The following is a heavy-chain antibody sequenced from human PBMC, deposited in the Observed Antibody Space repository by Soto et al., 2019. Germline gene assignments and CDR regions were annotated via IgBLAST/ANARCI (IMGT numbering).Heavy chain of an antibody. D-gene: IGHD4-17*01. Sequence: GESLKISCKGSGYSFTSYWIGWVGQMPGKGLVWMGIIYPGDSDTRYSPSFQGQVTISPDKSISTAYLQWSSLKASDTAMYYCARHLPSKRGDFTGGGFDPWGQGTLVTVSS. J-gene: IGHJ5*02. V-gene: IGHV5-51*01. CDR3: ARHLPSKRGDFTGGGFDP. CDR1: GYSFTSYW. CDR2: IYPGDSDT.